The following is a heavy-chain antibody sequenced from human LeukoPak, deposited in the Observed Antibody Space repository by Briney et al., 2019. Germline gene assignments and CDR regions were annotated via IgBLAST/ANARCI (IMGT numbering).Heavy chain of an antibody. Sequence: ETLSLTCAVYGGSFSGYYWSWIRQAPGKGLEWIGFVYHSGSTNYNPSLKSRLIISIDTSKNQFSLRLMSVTAADTAIYYCAKGAGSGYSLPFDYWGPGTLVSVSS. V-gene: IGHV4-59*01. CDR3: AKGAGSGYSLPFDY. CDR2: VYHSGST. D-gene: IGHD3-3*01. J-gene: IGHJ4*02. CDR1: GGSFSGYY.